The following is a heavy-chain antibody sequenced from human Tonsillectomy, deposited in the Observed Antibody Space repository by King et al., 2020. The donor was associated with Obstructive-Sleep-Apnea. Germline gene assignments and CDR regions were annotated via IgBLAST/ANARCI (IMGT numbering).Heavy chain of an antibody. CDR1: GGSFSGYY. Sequence: VQLQQWGAGLLKPSETLSLPCGVYGGSFSGYYWSWIRQPPGKGLEWIGEIDHSGSTNNNPSLKSRVTISVDTSNNQFSLKLSSVTAADTAVYYCARVTRGYDYVWGSYRPRWFDPWGQGTLVTVSS. J-gene: IGHJ5*02. V-gene: IGHV4-34*01. CDR2: IDHSGST. CDR3: ARVTRGYDYVWGSYRPRWFDP. D-gene: IGHD3-16*02.